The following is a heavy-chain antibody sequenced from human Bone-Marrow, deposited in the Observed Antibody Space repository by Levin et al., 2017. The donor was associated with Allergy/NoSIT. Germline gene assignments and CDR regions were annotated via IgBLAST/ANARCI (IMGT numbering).Heavy chain of an antibody. CDR3: AREKSTLYGMDV. CDR1: GFTFSSYG. V-gene: IGHV3-30*03. Sequence: GESLKISCATSGFTFSSYGMHWVRQAPGKGLEWVASTSYDGNNKQYSDSVKGRFTISRDNSKNTVDLQMNSLRAEDTAMYYCAREKSTLYGMDVWGQGTTVTVSS. CDR2: TSYDGNNK. J-gene: IGHJ6*02.